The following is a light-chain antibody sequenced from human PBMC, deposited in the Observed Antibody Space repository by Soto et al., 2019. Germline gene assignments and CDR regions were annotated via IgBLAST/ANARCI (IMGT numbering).Light chain of an antibody. CDR1: QSVLYSSNNKNY. J-gene: IGKJ1*01. CDR2: WAS. CDR3: QQDYDPPQN. V-gene: IGKV4-1*01. Sequence: DIVMTQSPDSLAVSLGERATINCKSSQSVLYSSNNKNYLAWYQQKPGQPPKLLIYWASTRESGVPDRFSGSGSGTDFTLTISSLQAEYVAVYYCQQDYDPPQNFGQGTKVEIK.